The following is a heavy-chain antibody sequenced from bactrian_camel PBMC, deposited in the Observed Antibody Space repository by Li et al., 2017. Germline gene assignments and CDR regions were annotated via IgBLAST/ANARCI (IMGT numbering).Heavy chain of an antibody. CDR1: AYSLSRYW. D-gene: IGHD2*01. J-gene: IGHJ4*01. CDR3: ATDDPRLIACGSSCRPY. V-gene: IGHV3S1*01. CDR2: LDVYGGT. Sequence: QLVESGGGSVQPGGYLRLSCAGSAYSLSRYWAWFRQTPGKKREGVASLDVYGGTRYADSVRGRFTISRDNAKNTLTLQMNSLKTEDTGVYYCATDDPRLIACGSSCRPYWGQGTQVTVS.